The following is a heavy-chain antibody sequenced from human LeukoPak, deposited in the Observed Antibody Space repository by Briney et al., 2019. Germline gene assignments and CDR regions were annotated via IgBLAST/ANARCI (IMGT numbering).Heavy chain of an antibody. J-gene: IGHJ6*03. CDR1: GFTFSSYE. D-gene: IGHD1-26*01. Sequence: GGSLRLSCAASGFTFSSYEMNWVRQAPGKGLEWVSYISSSGSTIYYADSVKGRFTISRDNAKNSLYLQMNSLRAEDTAVYYCARGRTTFSGSYYSYYYYYMDVWGKGTTVTVSS. CDR3: ARGRTTFSGSYYSYYYYYMDV. CDR2: ISSSGSTI. V-gene: IGHV3-48*03.